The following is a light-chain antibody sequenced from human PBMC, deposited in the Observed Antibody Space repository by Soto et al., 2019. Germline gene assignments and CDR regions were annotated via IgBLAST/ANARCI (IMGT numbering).Light chain of an antibody. V-gene: IGKV3-15*01. Sequence: DTVMTQSPVTLSGSPGEKVTLSCRASQGIISNLAWYQQKRGQAPRVLIYGASTRATGVPDRFSGSGSGTEFTLTITSLQSEDSAIYYCQQYYDWIRKCGLGTKVDIK. CDR3: QQYYDWIRK. CDR2: GAS. CDR1: QGIISN. J-gene: IGKJ1*01.